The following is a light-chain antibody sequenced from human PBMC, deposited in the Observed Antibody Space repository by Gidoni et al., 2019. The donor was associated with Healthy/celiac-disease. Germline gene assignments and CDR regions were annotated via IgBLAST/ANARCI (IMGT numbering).Light chain of an antibody. CDR1: KVGDKY. J-gene: IGLJ2*01. CDR3: QAWDSSFVV. V-gene: IGLV3-1*01. CDR2: QDS. Sequence: SYELTPPPSVSVSPGPTASITCSGDKVGDKYACWYQQKPGQSPVLVSYQDSKRPSGIPERFSGSNSGNTATLTISGTQAMDEADYYCQAWDSSFVVFGGGTKLTVL.